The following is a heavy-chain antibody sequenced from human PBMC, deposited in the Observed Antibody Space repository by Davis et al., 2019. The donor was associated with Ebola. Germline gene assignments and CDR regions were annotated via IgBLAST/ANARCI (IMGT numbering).Heavy chain of an antibody. CDR1: GFTFSDYY. J-gene: IGHJ4*02. CDR2: ISSSSSYT. CDR3: ARDGYSYGLGGR. Sequence: GESLKISCAASGFTFSDYYMSWIRQAPGKGLEWVSYISSSSSYTNYADSVKGRFTISRDNAKNSLYLQMNSLRAEDTAVYYCARDGYSYGLGGRWGQGTLVTVSS. D-gene: IGHD5-18*01. V-gene: IGHV3-11*06.